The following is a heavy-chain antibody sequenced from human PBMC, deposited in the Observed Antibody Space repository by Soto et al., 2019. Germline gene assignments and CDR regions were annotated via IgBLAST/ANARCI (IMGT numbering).Heavy chain of an antibody. D-gene: IGHD1-7*01. Sequence: GGSLRLSCAASGFTFNNYAMSWVRQAPGKGLEWVSAISANGQGIYYADSVKGRFLISRDSSKNTVFLHMDSLPAEDTAVYYCAKDRNYPRDQFHNWGQGTLVTVSS. CDR3: AKDRNYPRDQFHN. V-gene: IGHV3-23*01. CDR2: ISANGQGI. J-gene: IGHJ4*02. CDR1: GFTFNNYA.